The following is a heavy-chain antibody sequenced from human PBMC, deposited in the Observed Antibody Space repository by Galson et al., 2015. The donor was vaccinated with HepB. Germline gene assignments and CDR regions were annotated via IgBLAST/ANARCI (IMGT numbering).Heavy chain of an antibody. CDR2: IKQDGSEK. Sequence: SLRLSCAASGFTFSSYWMSWVRQAPGKGLEWVANIKQDGSEKYYVDSVKGRFTISRDNAKNSLYLQMNSLRAEDTAVYYCAREPLAYYYDSSGYAGGDWFDPWGQGTLVPVSS. D-gene: IGHD3-22*01. J-gene: IGHJ5*02. CDR3: AREPLAYYYDSSGYAGGDWFDP. V-gene: IGHV3-7*03. CDR1: GFTFSSYW.